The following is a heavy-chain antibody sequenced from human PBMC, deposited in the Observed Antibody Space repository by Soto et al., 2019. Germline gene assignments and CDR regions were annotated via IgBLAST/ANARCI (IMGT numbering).Heavy chain of an antibody. CDR3: ARTPHH. CDR1: GGSISSGGYY. CDR2: IYYSWST. D-gene: IGHD2-15*01. V-gene: IGHV4-31*01. J-gene: IGHJ5*02. Sequence: QVQLQESGPGLVKPSQTLSLTCTVSGGSISSGGYYWSWIRKHPGKGLEWIGYIYYSWSTYYNPSLNIPITISVATYKNQFSLKLSSVTAADTALYYCARTPHHWGQGTLVTVSS.